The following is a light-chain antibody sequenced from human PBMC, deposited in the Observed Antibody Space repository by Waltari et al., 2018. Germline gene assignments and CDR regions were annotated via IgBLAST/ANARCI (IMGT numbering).Light chain of an antibody. CDR1: SSDIGASYF. V-gene: IGLV2-14*03. Sequence: QSALTHPASVSGSPGQSITLPCPGTSSDIGASYFVSWYQQHPGKAPKLIIFDVNKRPAGISDRFSGSKSGNTASLTISRLQTGDEADYFCSAYTYSSPFAWAFGGGTKVTVL. J-gene: IGLJ3*02. CDR3: SAYTYSSPFAWA. CDR2: DVN.